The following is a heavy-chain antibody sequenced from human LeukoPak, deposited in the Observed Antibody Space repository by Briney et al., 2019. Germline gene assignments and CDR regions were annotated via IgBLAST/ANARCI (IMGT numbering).Heavy chain of an antibody. Sequence: GGSLRLSCAASGFTFSTYWMSWVRQAPGKGLEWVANIKRDGSEKYYVDSVKGRFTISRDNAKNSLYLQMNSLRAEDTAVYYCARDRRHIVVVTAKNDAFDIWGQGTMVTVSS. V-gene: IGHV3-7*03. J-gene: IGHJ3*02. CDR2: IKRDGSEK. D-gene: IGHD2-21*02. CDR1: GFTFSTYW. CDR3: ARDRRHIVVVTAKNDAFDI.